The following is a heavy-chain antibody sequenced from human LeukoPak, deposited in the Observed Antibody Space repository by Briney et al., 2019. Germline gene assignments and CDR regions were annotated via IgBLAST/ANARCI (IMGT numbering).Heavy chain of an antibody. Sequence: ASVKVSCKVSGYTLTELSMHWVRQAPGKGLEWMGGFDPEDGETIYAQKFQGRVTMTEDTSTDTAYMELSSLRSEDTAVYYCATSIPVRKMIVVVEAATYSFDYWGQGTLVTVSS. CDR3: ATSIPVRKMIVVVEAATYSFDY. V-gene: IGHV1-24*01. CDR1: GYTLTELS. J-gene: IGHJ4*02. CDR2: FDPEDGET. D-gene: IGHD2-15*01.